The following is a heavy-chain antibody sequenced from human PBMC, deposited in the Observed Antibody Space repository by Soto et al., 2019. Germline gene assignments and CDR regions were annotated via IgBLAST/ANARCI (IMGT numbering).Heavy chain of an antibody. CDR3: ARLVCNSWLDY. J-gene: IGHJ4*02. CDR1: GDSVSNIDAV. V-gene: IGHV6-1*01. Sequence: SQTLSLTCAISGDSVSNIDAVWNWIRQSPSRGLEWLGRTYYRSRWHNEYALSVKSRITINPDTSRKHFSLQLSSVTPEDTAVYYCARLVCNSWLDYWGQGTLVTVSS. D-gene: IGHD6-13*01. CDR2: TYYRSRWHN.